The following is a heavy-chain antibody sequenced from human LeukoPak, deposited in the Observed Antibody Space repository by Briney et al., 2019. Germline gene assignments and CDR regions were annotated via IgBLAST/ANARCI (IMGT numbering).Heavy chain of an antibody. D-gene: IGHD3-9*01. J-gene: IGHJ4*02. CDR3: ARTYYDILTGYNPYFDY. V-gene: IGHV3-7*01. CDR1: GFTFSNYW. Sequence: QSGGSLRLSCAASGFTFSNYWMSWVRQAPGKGLEWVANIKQDGGEESYVDSVKGRFAISRDNDKNSLYLQMNSLRAEDTAVYYCARTYYDILTGYNPYFDYWGQGILVTVSS. CDR2: IKQDGGEE.